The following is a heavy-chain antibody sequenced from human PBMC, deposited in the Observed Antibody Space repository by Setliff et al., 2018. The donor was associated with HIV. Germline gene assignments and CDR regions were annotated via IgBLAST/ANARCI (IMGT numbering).Heavy chain of an antibody. CDR3: ARGVEFDY. Sequence: KTSETLSLTCTVSGYSISSGYYWGWIRQPPGKGLEWIGSIYHSGSTYYNPSLKSRVTISVDTSKNQFSLKLSSVTAADTAVYYCARGVEFDYWGQGTLVTVSS. CDR2: IYHSGST. V-gene: IGHV4-38-2*02. J-gene: IGHJ4*02. CDR1: GYSISSGYY.